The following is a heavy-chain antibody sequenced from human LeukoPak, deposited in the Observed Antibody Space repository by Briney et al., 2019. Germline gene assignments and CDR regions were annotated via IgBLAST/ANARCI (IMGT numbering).Heavy chain of an antibody. Sequence: ASVKVSCKASGYTFTSYGISWVRQAPGQGLEWMGWISAYNGNTNYAQKLQGRVTMTTDTSTSTAYMELRSLRSDDTAVYYCARGHVRRYSSSWYEDYWGQGTLVTASS. CDR3: ARGHVRRYSSSWYEDY. CDR1: GYTFTSYG. V-gene: IGHV1-18*01. CDR2: ISAYNGNT. D-gene: IGHD6-13*01. J-gene: IGHJ4*02.